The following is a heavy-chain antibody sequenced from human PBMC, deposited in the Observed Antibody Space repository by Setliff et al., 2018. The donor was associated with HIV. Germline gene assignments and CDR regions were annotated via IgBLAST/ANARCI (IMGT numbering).Heavy chain of an antibody. CDR1: GYSFSNYW. V-gene: IGHV5-51*01. D-gene: IGHD5-12*01. J-gene: IGHJ6*03. CDR2: VYPGDSDT. Sequence: PGESLKISCKGSGYSFSNYWIGWVRQMPGKGLEWMGIVYPGDSDTRYSPSFEGQVTISADKSISTAYLQWSSLKASDSAMYYCARLLNGYNSYDYYYMDVWGKGPTVTVSS. CDR3: ARLLNGYNSYDYYYMDV.